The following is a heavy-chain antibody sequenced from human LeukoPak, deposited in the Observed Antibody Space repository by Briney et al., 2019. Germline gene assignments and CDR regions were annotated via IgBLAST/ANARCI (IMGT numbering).Heavy chain of an antibody. CDR1: GGSISSSSNY. CDR3: ATLVPAAIDY. D-gene: IGHD2-2*01. Sequence: SETLSLTCTVSGGSISSSSNYWGCIRQPPGKGLEWIGSIYYSGSTYYNPSLKSRVTISVDTSKNQFSLKLSSVTAADTAVYYCATLVPAAIDYWGQGTLVTVSS. J-gene: IGHJ4*02. V-gene: IGHV4-39*01. CDR2: IYYSGST.